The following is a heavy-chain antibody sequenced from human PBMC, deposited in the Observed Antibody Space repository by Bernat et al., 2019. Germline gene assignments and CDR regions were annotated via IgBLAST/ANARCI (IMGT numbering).Heavy chain of an antibody. D-gene: IGHD6-13*01. CDR1: GFTFSSYA. J-gene: IGHJ4*02. CDR3: ARSLATAV. CDR2: INSDGSST. Sequence: EVQLLESGGGLVQPGGSLRLSCAASGFTFSSYAMSWVRQAPGKGLEWVSRINSDGSSTSYADSVKGRFTISRDNAKNTLYLQMNSLRAEDTAVYYCARSLATAVWGQGTLVTVSS. V-gene: IGHV3-74*02.